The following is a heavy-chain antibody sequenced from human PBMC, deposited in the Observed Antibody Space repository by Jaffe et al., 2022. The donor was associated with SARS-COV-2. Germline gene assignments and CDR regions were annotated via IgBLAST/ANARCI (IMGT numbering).Heavy chain of an antibody. D-gene: IGHD3-16*02. CDR3: ARDPGNDYVWGSYRYVGRDNTFLDY. Sequence: QVQLVQSGAEVKKPGASVKVSCKASGYTFTSYAMHWVRQAPGQRLEWMGWINAGNGNTKYSQKFQGRVTITRDTSASTAYMELSSLRSEDTAVYYCARDPGNDYVWGSYRYVGRDNTFLDYWGQGTLVTVSS. CDR1: GYTFTSYA. V-gene: IGHV1-3*01. CDR2: INAGNGNT. J-gene: IGHJ4*02.